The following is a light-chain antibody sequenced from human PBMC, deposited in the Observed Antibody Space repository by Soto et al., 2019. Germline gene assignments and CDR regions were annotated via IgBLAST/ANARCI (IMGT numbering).Light chain of an antibody. CDR2: GSS. Sequence: QPVLTQPPSVSGAPGQRVTISCTGSSSNIGAGHVVHWYQQFPGRAPNLLIYGSSNRPSGVPDRFSGSKSGTSASLAITGLQAEDEADYYCQSYDNTLSASVFGGGTKLNVL. CDR1: SSNIGAGHV. J-gene: IGLJ2*01. CDR3: QSYDNTLSASV. V-gene: IGLV1-40*01.